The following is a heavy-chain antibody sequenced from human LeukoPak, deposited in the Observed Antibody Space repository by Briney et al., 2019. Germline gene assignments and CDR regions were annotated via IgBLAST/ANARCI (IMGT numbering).Heavy chain of an antibody. V-gene: IGHV3-33*01. CDR1: GFTFSSYG. D-gene: IGHD1-7*01. J-gene: IGHJ6*03. CDR3: ARVFRITGTSDYYYYMDV. CDR2: IWYDGSNK. Sequence: GGSLRLSCAASGFTFSSYGMHWIRQAPGKGLEWVAVIWYDGSNKYYADSVKGRFTISRDNSKNTLYPQMNSLRAEDTAVYYCARVFRITGTSDYYYYMDVWGKGTTVTVSS.